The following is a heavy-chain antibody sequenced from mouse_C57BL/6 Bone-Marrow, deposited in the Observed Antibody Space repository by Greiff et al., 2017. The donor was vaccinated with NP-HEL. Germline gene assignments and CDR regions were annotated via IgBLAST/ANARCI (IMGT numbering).Heavy chain of an antibody. CDR3: AREGDDESPSWFAY. Sequence: QVQLKQPGAELVKPGASVKVSCKASGYTFTSYWMHWVKQRPGQGLEWIGRIHPSDSDTNYNQKFKGKATLTVDKSSSTAYMQLRSLTSEDSAVFYCAREGDDESPSWFAYWGQGTLVTVSA. CDR1: GYTFTSYW. V-gene: IGHV1-74*01. CDR2: IHPSDSDT. D-gene: IGHD2-3*01. J-gene: IGHJ3*01.